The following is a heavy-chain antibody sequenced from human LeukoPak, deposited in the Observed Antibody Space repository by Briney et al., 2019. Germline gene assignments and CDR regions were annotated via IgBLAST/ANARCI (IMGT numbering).Heavy chain of an antibody. D-gene: IGHD3-16*01. V-gene: IGHV1-18*01. CDR2: ISAYNGNT. J-gene: IGHJ5*02. CDR3: AGSPIGHVLGVNWFDP. Sequence: ASVKVSCKASGFTFTSYGISWVRQAPGQGLEWMGWISAYNGNTNYAQKLQGRVTMTTDTSTSTAYMELRSLRSDDTAVYYCAGSPIGHVLGVNWFDPWGQGTLVTVSS. CDR1: GFTFTSYG.